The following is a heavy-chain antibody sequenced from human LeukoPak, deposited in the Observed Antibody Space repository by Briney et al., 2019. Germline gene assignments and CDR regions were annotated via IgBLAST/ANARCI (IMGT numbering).Heavy chain of an antibody. J-gene: IGHJ3*02. Sequence: PGGSLRLSCAASGFTFSSYSMNWVRQAPGKGLEWVSSISSSSSYIYYADSVKGRFTISRDNAKNSLYLQMNSLRAEDTAVYYCARDDAYSGSYQGAFDIWGQGTMVTVSS. CDR3: ARDDAYSGSYQGAFDI. CDR2: ISSSSSYI. D-gene: IGHD1-26*01. CDR1: GFTFSSYS. V-gene: IGHV3-21*01.